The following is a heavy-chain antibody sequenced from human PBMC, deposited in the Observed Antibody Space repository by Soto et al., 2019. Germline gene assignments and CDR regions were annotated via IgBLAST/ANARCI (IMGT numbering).Heavy chain of an antibody. V-gene: IGHV1-18*01. CDR2: IRPYNGNT. CDR1: GYTFISYG. J-gene: IGHJ3*02. D-gene: IGHD5-12*01. CDR3: ARDQTKWLTDAFDI. Sequence: HVQLVQSGAEVKKPGASLKVSCKASGYTFISYGVSWVRQAPGQGLEWLGWIRPYNGNTNYAQKFQGRITMTTDTSTRTVYMDLRSLRTDDTAVYYCARDQTKWLTDAFDIWGQGTMVVVSS.